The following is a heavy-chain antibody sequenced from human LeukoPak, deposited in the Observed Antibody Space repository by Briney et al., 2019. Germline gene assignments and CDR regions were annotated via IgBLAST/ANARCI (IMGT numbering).Heavy chain of an antibody. D-gene: IGHD7-27*01. V-gene: IGHV4-34*01. CDR2: INHSGST. Sequence: NPSETLSLTCAVYGGSFSGYYWSWIREPPGKGLEWIGEINHSGSTNYNPSLKSRVTISVDTSKNQLSLKLSSVTAADTAVYYCARGSNWGTYYYYYMDVWGKGTTVTVSS. J-gene: IGHJ6*03. CDR1: GGSFSGYY. CDR3: ARGSNWGTYYYYYMDV.